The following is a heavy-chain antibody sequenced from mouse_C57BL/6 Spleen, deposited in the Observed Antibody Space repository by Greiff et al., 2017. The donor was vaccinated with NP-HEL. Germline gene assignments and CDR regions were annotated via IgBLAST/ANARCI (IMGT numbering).Heavy chain of an antibody. D-gene: IGHD1-1*01. Sequence: QVQLQQSGPELVKPGASVKISCKASGYAFSSSWMNWVKQRPGKGLEWIGRIYPGDGDTNYNGKFKGKATLTADKSSSTAYMQLSSLTSEDSAVYFCARVATVVDPLDYWGQGTTLTVSS. V-gene: IGHV1-82*01. CDR3: ARVATVVDPLDY. CDR2: IYPGDGDT. J-gene: IGHJ2*01. CDR1: GYAFSSSW.